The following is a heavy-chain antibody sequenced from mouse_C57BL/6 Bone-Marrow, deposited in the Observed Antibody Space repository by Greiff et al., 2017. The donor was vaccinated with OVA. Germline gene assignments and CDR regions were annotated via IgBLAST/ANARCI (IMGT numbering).Heavy chain of an antibody. Sequence: VKLQQSGAELVKPGASVKLSCKASGYTFTEYTIHWVKQRSGQGLEWIGWFYPGSGSIKYNEKFKDKATLTADKSSSTVYMELSRLTSEDSAVYFCARHEGYDYEYYYAMDYWGQGTSVTVSS. V-gene: IGHV1-62-2*01. J-gene: IGHJ4*01. CDR2: FYPGSGSI. CDR1: GYTFTEYT. D-gene: IGHD2-4*01. CDR3: ARHEGYDYEYYYAMDY.